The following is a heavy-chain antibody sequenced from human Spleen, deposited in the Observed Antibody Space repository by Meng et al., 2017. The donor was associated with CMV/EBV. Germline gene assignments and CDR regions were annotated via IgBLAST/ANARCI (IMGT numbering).Heavy chain of an antibody. CDR3: LVGYCSSTRCYPYYYAMDV. D-gene: IGHD2-2*01. CDR2: VRTNTYGGTG. CDR1: GFTFGDYA. J-gene: IGHJ6*02. V-gene: IGHV3-49*04. Sequence: GGSLRLSCTASGFTFGDYAITWVRQAPGKGLEYVGFVRTNTYGGTGEYAASVGGRFTISRDDSKSIAYLQTSSLKTDDTAVYYCLVGYCSSTRCYPYYYAMDVWGQGTTVTVSS.